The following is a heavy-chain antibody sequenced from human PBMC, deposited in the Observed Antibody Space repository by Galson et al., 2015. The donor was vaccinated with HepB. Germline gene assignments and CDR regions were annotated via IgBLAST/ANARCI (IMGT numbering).Heavy chain of an antibody. CDR1: GFTFGGYG. CDR3: AIFGQNGAPYPFYI. V-gene: IGHV3-33*01. J-gene: IGHJ3*02. CDR2: IWYNGTIK. Sequence: SLRLSCAASGFTFGGYGMHWVRQAPGKGLEWVSVIWYNGTIKYYADSVKGRFTISRDNSKNKLYLQMNSLRAEDTALYYCAIFGQNGAPYPFYIWGQGTMVTVSS. D-gene: IGHD4-17*01.